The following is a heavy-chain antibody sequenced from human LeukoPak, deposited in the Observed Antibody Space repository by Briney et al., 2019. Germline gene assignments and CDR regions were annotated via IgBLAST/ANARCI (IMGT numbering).Heavy chain of an antibody. CDR3: ARDPYGSGSYYNGFDY. J-gene: IGHJ4*02. CDR1: GFTFVSYW. CDR2: ISSSSSYI. V-gene: IGHV3-21*01. Sequence: GGSLRLSCVASGFTFVSYWMTWVRQAPGKGLEWASSISSSSSYIYFADSVKGRFTISRDNAKNSLYLQMNSLRVEDTAVYYCARDPYGSGSYYNGFDYWGQGTLVTVSS. D-gene: IGHD3-10*01.